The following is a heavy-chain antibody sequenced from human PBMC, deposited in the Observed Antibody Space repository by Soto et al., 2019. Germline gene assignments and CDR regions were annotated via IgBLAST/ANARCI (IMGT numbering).Heavy chain of an antibody. CDR3: ARGGGDYDYAVDV. D-gene: IGHD4-17*01. J-gene: IGHJ6*02. CDR2: IRHSGST. CDR1: GGSFY. Sequence: QVQLQQWGAGLLKPSETLSLNCAVYGGSFYWTWIRQPPGKGVEWIGEIRHSGSTNYNPSLQSRVSISIDRSKSPVSLTVYSVTAADTAVYYCARGGGDYDYAVDVWGQGTTVTVSS. V-gene: IGHV4-34*01.